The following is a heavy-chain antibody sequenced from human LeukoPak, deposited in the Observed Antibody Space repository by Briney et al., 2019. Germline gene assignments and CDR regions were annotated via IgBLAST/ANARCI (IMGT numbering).Heavy chain of an antibody. D-gene: IGHD6-6*01. V-gene: IGHV3-21*01. CDR1: GFTFSSYS. J-gene: IGHJ4*02. CDR2: ISSSSSYI. CDR3: ARVGSSSGYGY. Sequence: GGSLRLSCAASGFTFSSYSMNWVRQAPGKRLEWVSSISSSSSYIYYADSVKGRFTISRDNAKNSLYLQMNSLRAEDTAVYYCARVGSSSGYGYWGQGTLVTVSS.